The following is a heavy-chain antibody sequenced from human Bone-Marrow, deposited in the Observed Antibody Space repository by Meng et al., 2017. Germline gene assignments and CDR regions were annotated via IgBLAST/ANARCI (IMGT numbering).Heavy chain of an antibody. D-gene: IGHD4-23*01. CDR1: GFTFSTSW. CDR3: ARDPYGGRHFDY. Sequence: GGSLRLSCEVSGFTFSTSWMHWVRQAPGKGLMWVSTMNIDGTYTRYADSVRGRVTISRDNAKNTLYLQLNSLRAEDTAVYYCARDPYGGRHFDYWGQGTLVTVSS. V-gene: IGHV3-74*01. J-gene: IGHJ4*02. CDR2: MNIDGTYT.